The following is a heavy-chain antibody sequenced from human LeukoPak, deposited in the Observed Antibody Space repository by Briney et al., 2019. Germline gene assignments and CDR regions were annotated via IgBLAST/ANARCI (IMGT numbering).Heavy chain of an antibody. J-gene: IGHJ3*02. D-gene: IGHD3-22*01. CDR3: ASTTITMIVVGAFDI. V-gene: IGHV3-48*03. Sequence: GGSLRLSCAASGFTFSSYEMNWVRQAPGKGLEWVSYISSSGSTIYYADSVKGRFTISRDNAKNSLYLRMNSLRAEDTAVYYCASTTITMIVVGAFDIWGQGTMVTVSS. CDR1: GFTFSSYE. CDR2: ISSSGSTI.